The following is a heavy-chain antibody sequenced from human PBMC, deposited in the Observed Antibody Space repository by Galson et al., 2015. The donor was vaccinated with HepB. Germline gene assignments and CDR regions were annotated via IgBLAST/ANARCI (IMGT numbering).Heavy chain of an antibody. CDR2: ISAYNGNT. V-gene: IGHV1-18*01. CDR3: ARAYCSSTSCYGVASYYYYMDV. J-gene: IGHJ6*03. CDR1: GYTFTSYG. D-gene: IGHD2-2*01. Sequence: SVKVSCKASGYTFTSYGISWVRQAPGQGLEWMGWISAYNGNTNYARKLQGRVTMTTDTSTSTAYMELRSLRSDDTAVYYCARAYCSSTSCYGVASYYYYMDVWGKGTTVTVSS.